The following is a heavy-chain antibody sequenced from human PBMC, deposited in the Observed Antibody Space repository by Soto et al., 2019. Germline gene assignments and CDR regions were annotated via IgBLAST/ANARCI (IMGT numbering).Heavy chain of an antibody. J-gene: IGHJ4*02. CDR1: GFTFSNAW. CDR3: SADLPDWGAYAFDY. Sequence: PGGSLRLSCAASGFTFSNAWINWVRQAPGKGLEWVGRIKRKVDGGTTDVAAPVKGRFTISRDDSRNTVDLQMNNLSAEDSAMYYCSADLPDWGAYAFDYWGQGTLVTVS. V-gene: IGHV3-15*07. D-gene: IGHD3-16*01. CDR2: IKRKVDGGTT.